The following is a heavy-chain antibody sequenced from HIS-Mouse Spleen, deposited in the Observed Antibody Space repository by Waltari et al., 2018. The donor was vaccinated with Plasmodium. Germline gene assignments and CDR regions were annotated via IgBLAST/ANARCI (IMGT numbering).Heavy chain of an antibody. D-gene: IGHD6-6*01. V-gene: IGHV2-70*15. Sequence: QVTLRESGPALVKPTQTLTLTCTFSGFSLSTSGSCVSWIRQPPGKALEWLARIDWDDDKYYSTSLKTRLTISKDTSKNQVVLTMTNMDPVDTATYYCARHKKRGQLVRGYFDYWGQGTLVTVSS. CDR2: IDWDDDK. J-gene: IGHJ4*02. CDR1: GFSLSTSGSC. CDR3: ARHKKRGQLVRGYFDY.